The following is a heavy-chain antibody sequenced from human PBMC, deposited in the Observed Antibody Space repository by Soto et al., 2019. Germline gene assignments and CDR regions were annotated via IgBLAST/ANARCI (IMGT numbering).Heavy chain of an antibody. Sequence: SETLSLTCTVSGDSLGSYYWLWIRHPVGKGLEWIGRVSSSGNTNANPTLNSRATMSIDTSKNQFSLRLRSVTAADTAVYYCARADYEILTGSYAMDVWGQGTTVTVSS. CDR2: VSSSGNT. D-gene: IGHD3-9*01. J-gene: IGHJ6*02. V-gene: IGHV4-4*07. CDR1: GDSLGSYY. CDR3: ARADYEILTGSYAMDV.